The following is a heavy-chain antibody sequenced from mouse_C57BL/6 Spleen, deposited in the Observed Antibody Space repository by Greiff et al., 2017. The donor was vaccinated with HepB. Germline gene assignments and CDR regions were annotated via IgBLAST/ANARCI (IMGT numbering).Heavy chain of an antibody. Sequence: EVKLMESGGGLVKPGGSLKLSCAASGFTFSSYAMSWVRQTPEKRLEWVATISDGGSYTYYPDNVKGRFTISRDNAKNNLYLQMSHLKSEDTAMYYCARDRHYYGSSYGYWYFDVWGTGTTVTVSS. CDR2: ISDGGSYT. V-gene: IGHV5-4*01. CDR1: GFTFSSYA. D-gene: IGHD1-1*01. CDR3: ARDRHYYGSSYGYWYFDV. J-gene: IGHJ1*03.